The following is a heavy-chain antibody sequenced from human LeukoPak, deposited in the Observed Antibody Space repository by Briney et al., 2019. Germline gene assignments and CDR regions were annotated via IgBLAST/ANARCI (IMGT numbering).Heavy chain of an antibody. D-gene: IGHD3-22*01. V-gene: IGHV3-23*01. CDR2: ISGSGSYT. CDR3: AKDPFDSSGYPYYFDY. J-gene: IGHJ4*02. Sequence: GGSLRLSCAASGISFSSYAMNWVRQAPGEGLEWVSAISGSGSYTYYADSVKGRFTISRDNSKNTLYLQMNSLRAEDTAVYYCAKDPFDSSGYPYYFDYWGQGTLVTVSS. CDR1: GISFSSYA.